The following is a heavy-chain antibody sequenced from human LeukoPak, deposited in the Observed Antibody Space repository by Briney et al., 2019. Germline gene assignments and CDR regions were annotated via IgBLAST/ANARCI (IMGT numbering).Heavy chain of an antibody. CDR1: GGSISSYY. CDR2: IYYSGST. J-gene: IGHJ4*02. Sequence: PSETLSLPCTVSGGSISSYYWSWIRQPPGKGLQWLGYIYYSGSTNYNPSLKSRVTISVDTSKKQFSLKLSSVTAADTAVYYCARGVWSLDYWGQGTLVAVSS. CDR3: ARGVWSLDY. D-gene: IGHD2-21*01. V-gene: IGHV4-59*01.